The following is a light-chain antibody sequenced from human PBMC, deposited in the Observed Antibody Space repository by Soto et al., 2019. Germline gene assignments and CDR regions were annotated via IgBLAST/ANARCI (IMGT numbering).Light chain of an antibody. V-gene: IGLV2-14*01. CDR1: SSDIGGYKH. CDR3: SSYTSSSNTHVI. J-gene: IGLJ2*01. Sequence: QSALTQPASVSGSLGQSITISCTGSSSDIGGYKHVSWYQQHPGKAPKLMIYEVSNRPSGVSNRLSASKSGNTASLTISGLQAEDEAEYYCSSYTSSSNTHVIFGGGTKVTVL. CDR2: EVS.